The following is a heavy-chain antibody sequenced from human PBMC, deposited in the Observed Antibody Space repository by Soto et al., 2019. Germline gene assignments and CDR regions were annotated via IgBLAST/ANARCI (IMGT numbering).Heavy chain of an antibody. V-gene: IGHV1-46*01. CDR3: ASWGEPPDAFDI. CDR2: INPSGGST. Sequence: XSVKVSCTASGYPLTSYYMHWVRQAPGQGLEWMGIINPSGGSTSYAQKFQGRVTMTRDTSTSTVYMELSSLRSEDTAVYYCASWGEPPDAFDICGQRTMVTVSS. J-gene: IGHJ3*02. CDR1: GYPLTSYY. D-gene: IGHD3-16*01.